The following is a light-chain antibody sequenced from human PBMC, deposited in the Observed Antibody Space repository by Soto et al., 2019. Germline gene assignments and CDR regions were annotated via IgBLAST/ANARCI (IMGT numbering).Light chain of an antibody. CDR2: IND. CDR1: SSNIGDNP. Sequence: QSALTQPPSASGTPGQRITISCSGSSSNIGDNPVNWYQQLPGAAPKLLIYINDQRPSGVPDRFSGSKSGTSASLAISGLQPEDEADYYCAAWDDSLNALFGTGTKVIDL. V-gene: IGLV1-44*01. J-gene: IGLJ1*01. CDR3: AAWDDSLNAL.